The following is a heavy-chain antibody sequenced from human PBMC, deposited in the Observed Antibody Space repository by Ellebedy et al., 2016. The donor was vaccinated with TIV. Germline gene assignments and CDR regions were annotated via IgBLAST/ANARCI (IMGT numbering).Heavy chain of an antibody. D-gene: IGHD2-2*01. CDR3: AFSAAMDAFDI. J-gene: IGHJ3*02. Sequence: SETLPLTCTVSGSSISSDYWSWIRQPPGKGLEWIGYIYYSGSTNYNPSLKSRVTISIDTSRKQFSLKLSSVTAADTAIHYCAFSAAMDAFDIWGQGTMVTVSS. CDR1: GSSISSDY. CDR2: IYYSGST. V-gene: IGHV4-59*01.